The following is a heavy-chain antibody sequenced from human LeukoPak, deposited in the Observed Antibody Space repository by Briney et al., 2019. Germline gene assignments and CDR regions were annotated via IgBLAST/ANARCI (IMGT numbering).Heavy chain of an antibody. J-gene: IGHJ6*03. V-gene: IGHV3-23*01. CDR2: ISGSGGSA. CDR3: AKNIREMATYYYYMDV. Sequence: PGGSVRQSCAASGFTYSSYAMSWVRPAPGKGVKWVLSISGSGGSAYYADSVQGRFTISRDNSKNTLYLQMNSLRADDTAVYYCAKNIREMATYYYYMDVWGKGTTVTVSS. D-gene: IGHD5-24*01. CDR1: GFTYSSYA.